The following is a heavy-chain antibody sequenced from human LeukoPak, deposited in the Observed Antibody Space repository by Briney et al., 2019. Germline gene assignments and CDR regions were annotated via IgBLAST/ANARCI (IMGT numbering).Heavy chain of an antibody. Sequence: ASVKVSCKASGGTFIRYAVSWVRQAPGQGLEWMGGIIPIFGTANYAQKFQGRVTITADESTSTAYMELSSLRSEDTAVYYCARSRAARPFDYWGQGTLVTVSS. CDR3: ARSRAARPFDY. V-gene: IGHV1-69*13. CDR2: IIPIFGTA. J-gene: IGHJ4*02. D-gene: IGHD6-6*01. CDR1: GGTFIRYA.